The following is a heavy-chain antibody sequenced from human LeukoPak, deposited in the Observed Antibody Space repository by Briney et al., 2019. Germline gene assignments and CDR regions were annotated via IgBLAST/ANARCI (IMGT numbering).Heavy chain of an antibody. CDR1: GGSISSSSYY. V-gene: IGHV4-61*05. CDR3: ARTMVRGVRDY. CDR2: IYYSGST. J-gene: IGHJ4*02. Sequence: SETVSLTCTVSGGSISSSSYYWSWIRQPPGKGLEWIGYIYYSGSTNYNPSLKSRVTISVDTSKNQFSLKLSSVTAADTAVYYCARTMVRGVRDYWGQGTLVTVSS. D-gene: IGHD3-10*01.